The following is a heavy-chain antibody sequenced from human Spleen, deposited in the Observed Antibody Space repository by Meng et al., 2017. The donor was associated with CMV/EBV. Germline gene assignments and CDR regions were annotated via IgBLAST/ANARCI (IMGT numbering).Heavy chain of an antibody. J-gene: IGHJ6*02. CDR3: VKMDDFWSGYYGHYYHGMDV. V-gene: IGHV3-74*01. CDR2: VNSDGSST. Sequence: GGSLRLTCAAAGFTLTTYWQHWVRQAPGKGLVWVSRVNSDGSSTIYADAVKGRFTISRDNAKNTLYLQMNSLSAEDTAVYYCVKMDDFWSGYYGHYYHGMDVWCQGTTVTVSS. CDR1: GFTLTTYW. D-gene: IGHD3-3*01.